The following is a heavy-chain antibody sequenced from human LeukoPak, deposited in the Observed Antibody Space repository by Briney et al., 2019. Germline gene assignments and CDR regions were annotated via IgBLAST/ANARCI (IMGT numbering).Heavy chain of an antibody. Sequence: GGTLRLSCAASGFTFSSHGMNWVRQAPGKGLEWVSGISPSGGITYYIDSVKGRFTISRDNSKNTVSLKMNSLRAEDTAVYYCANDDDWGRYKHWGQGTLVTVSS. CDR2: ISPSGGIT. CDR1: GFTFSSHG. J-gene: IGHJ1*01. D-gene: IGHD3-16*01. V-gene: IGHV3-23*01. CDR3: ANDDDWGRYKH.